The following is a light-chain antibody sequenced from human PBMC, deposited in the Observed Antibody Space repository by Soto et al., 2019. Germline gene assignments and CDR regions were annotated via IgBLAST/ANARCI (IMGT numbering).Light chain of an antibody. Sequence: QSALTQAASVSGSPGQSITISCTGTSSDIGRYNYVSWYQQHPGRAPKLMIYEVTNRPSGVSNRFSGSKSGNTASLTISGLQAEDEADYYCTSFTTSSTWVFAGGTKVTVL. V-gene: IGLV2-14*01. CDR3: TSFTTSSTWV. CDR2: EVT. J-gene: IGLJ3*02. CDR1: SSDIGRYNY.